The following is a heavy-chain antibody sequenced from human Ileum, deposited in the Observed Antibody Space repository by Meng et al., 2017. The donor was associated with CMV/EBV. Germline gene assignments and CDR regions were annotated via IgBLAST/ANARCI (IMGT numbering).Heavy chain of an antibody. D-gene: IGHD3-22*01. V-gene: IGHV1-8*02. Sequence: ASVKVSCKASGYTFNTYGISWVRQATGQGLEWMGRMNPNSGDTGYAQKFQGRVTLTRNTSITTAYMELSSLRSEDTAVYYCARGYYYYDSRADIWGQGTMVTVSS. CDR1: GYTFNTYG. J-gene: IGHJ3*02. CDR3: ARGYYYYDSRADI. CDR2: MNPNSGDT.